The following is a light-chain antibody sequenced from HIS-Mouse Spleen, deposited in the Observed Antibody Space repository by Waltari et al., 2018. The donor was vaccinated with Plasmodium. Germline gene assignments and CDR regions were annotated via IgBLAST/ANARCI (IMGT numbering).Light chain of an antibody. V-gene: IGKV2-28*01. J-gene: IGKJ1*01. CDR3: MQALQTPWT. CDR1: PGLLHSNGHNY. Sequence: DIVMTQSPLSLPVTPGEPASISCRSSPGLLHSNGHNYLDWYLPKPRNSPQLLIYLGSNRAAGVPDRFSGTGSGTDFTLKISRVEAEDVGVYYCMQALQTPWTFGQGTKVEIK. CDR2: LGS.